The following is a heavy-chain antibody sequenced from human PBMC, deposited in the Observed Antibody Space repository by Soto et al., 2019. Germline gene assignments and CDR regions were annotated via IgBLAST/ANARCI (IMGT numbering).Heavy chain of an antibody. D-gene: IGHD1-26*01. Sequence: EVQLVESGGGLVQPGGSLRLSCAASGFTFSSYSMNWVRQAPGKGLEWVSYISISSSTIYYADSVKGRFTISRDNAKNSLYLQMNSLRDEATAVYYCTRGREGSGSSSGGWFDPWGQGTLVTVSS. CDR1: GFTFSSYS. CDR2: ISISSSTI. CDR3: TRGREGSGSSSGGWFDP. V-gene: IGHV3-48*02. J-gene: IGHJ5*02.